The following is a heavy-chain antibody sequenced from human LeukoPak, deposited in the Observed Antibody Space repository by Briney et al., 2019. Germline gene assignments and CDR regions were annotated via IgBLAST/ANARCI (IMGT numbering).Heavy chain of an antibody. D-gene: IGHD1-1*01. CDR3: ARDDVAWNDVHWFDP. Sequence: GSLRLPCAASGFTFSYYTMSWVRQAPGKGLEWVSSISSTGSSIYYADSVKGRFTISRDNAKNSLYLQMSSLRVEDTAVYYCARDDVAWNDVHWFDPWGQGTLVTVSS. V-gene: IGHV3-21*01. CDR1: GFTFSYYT. CDR2: ISSTGSSI. J-gene: IGHJ5*02.